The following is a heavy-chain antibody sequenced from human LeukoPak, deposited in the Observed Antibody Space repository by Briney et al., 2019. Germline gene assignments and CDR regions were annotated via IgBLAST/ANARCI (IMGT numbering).Heavy chain of an antibody. Sequence: SETLSLTCAVYGGSFSGYYWSWIRQPPGKGLEWIGEINHSGSTNYNPSLKSRVTISVDTSKNQFSLKLSSVTAADTAVYYCARGRLSIVVVPAARNNWFDPRGQGTPVTVSP. J-gene: IGHJ5*02. CDR3: ARGRLSIVVVPAARNNWFDP. D-gene: IGHD2-2*01. V-gene: IGHV4-34*01. CDR2: INHSGST. CDR1: GGSFSGYY.